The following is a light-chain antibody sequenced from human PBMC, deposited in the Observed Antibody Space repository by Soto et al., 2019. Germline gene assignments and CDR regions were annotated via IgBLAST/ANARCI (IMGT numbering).Light chain of an antibody. CDR2: GAS. CDR1: QSVSSSY. V-gene: IGKV3-20*01. Sequence: EIVFTQSPGTLSFSPGERATLSCRASQSVSSSYLAWYQQKPGQAPRLLIYGASSRATGIPDRFSGSGSGTDFTLTISRLEPEDFAVYYCQQYGSSPMLTFGGGTKVDIK. CDR3: QQYGSSPMLT. J-gene: IGKJ4*01.